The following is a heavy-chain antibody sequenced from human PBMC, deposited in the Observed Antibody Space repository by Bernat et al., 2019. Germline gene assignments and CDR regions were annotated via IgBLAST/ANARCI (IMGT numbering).Heavy chain of an antibody. CDR3: ARDQAQGLTRAGYWPQVAFDI. V-gene: IGHV4-31*11. CDR1: GGSISSGGYY. J-gene: IGHJ3*02. D-gene: IGHD6-13*01. Sequence: QVQLQESGPGLVKPSGTLSLTCAVSGGSISSGGYYWSWIRQHPGKGLEWIGYIYYSGSTYYNPSLKSRVTISVDTSKNQFSLKLSSVTAADTAVYYCARDQAQGLTRAGYWPQVAFDIWGQGTMVTVSS. CDR2: IYYSGST.